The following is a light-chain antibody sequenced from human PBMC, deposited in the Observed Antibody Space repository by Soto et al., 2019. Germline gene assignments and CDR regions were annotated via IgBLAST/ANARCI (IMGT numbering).Light chain of an antibody. J-gene: IGLJ2*01. CDR3: AAWDVGLSGPA. Sequence: QSVLTQPPSASGTPGQRVTISCSGSNSNIGSKYVYWYQQLPRTAPKLLMYRNNQRASGVPDRFSGSKSGTSASLAISGLRSEDEADYYCAAWDVGLSGPAFGGGTKVTVL. CDR1: NSNIGSKY. CDR2: RNN. V-gene: IGLV1-47*01.